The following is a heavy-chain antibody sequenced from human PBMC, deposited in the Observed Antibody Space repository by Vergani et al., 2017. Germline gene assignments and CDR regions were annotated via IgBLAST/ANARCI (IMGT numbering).Heavy chain of an antibody. D-gene: IGHD6-13*01. CDR3: AREGLSSSWSYYYYYYMDV. J-gene: IGHJ6*03. CDR1: GFTFSSYA. V-gene: IGHV3-30-3*01. Sequence: QVQLVESGGGVVQPRRSLRLSCAASGFTFSSYAMHWVRQAPGKGLEWVAVISYDGSNKYYADSVKGRFTISRDNSKNTLYLQMNSLRAEDTAVYYCAREGLSSSWSYYYYYYMDVWGKGTTVTVSS. CDR2: ISYDGSNK.